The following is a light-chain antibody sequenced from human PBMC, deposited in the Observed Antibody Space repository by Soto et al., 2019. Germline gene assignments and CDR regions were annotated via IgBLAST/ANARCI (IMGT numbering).Light chain of an antibody. CDR1: QSVSSN. CDR2: GAS. J-gene: IGKJ5*01. Sequence: EIVMTQSPATLSVSPGERATLSCRASQSVSSNLAWYQQKPGQAPRLLISGASTRATGIPARFSGSGSGTKFTLTISSLESEDFAVYYCQQYNNWPSTFGQGTRVDI. V-gene: IGKV3-15*01. CDR3: QQYNNWPST.